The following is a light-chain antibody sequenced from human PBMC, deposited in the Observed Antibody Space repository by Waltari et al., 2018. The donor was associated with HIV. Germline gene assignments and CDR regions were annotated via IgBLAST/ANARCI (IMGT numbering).Light chain of an antibody. J-gene: IGKJ4*01. CDR1: QSISNY. CDR3: QQSYHTPT. V-gene: IGKV1-39*01. Sequence: DIQMTQSPSSLSASVGDRVTITCRASQSISNYLNWYQQKPGKVPKVLIYAASSLQSGVPSRFSCSGSGTDFTLTISSLQPEDFATYYCQQSYHTPTFGGGTKVDIK. CDR2: AAS.